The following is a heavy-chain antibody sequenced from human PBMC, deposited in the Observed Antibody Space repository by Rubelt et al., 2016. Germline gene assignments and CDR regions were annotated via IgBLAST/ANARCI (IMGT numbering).Heavy chain of an antibody. J-gene: IGHJ3*02. CDR3: ARRGDGYPVIAFDI. CDR1: GYRFTNYW. Sequence: EVQLVQSGAEVKKPGESLKISCKGSGYRFTNYWIGWVRQLPGKGLEWMGIIHPGDSATRYSPSFQGQVTISADKSINTAYLQWSSLKASDTAIYYCARRGDGYPVIAFDIWGQGTMVTVSS. CDR2: IHPGDSAT. D-gene: IGHD5-24*01. V-gene: IGHV5-51*01.